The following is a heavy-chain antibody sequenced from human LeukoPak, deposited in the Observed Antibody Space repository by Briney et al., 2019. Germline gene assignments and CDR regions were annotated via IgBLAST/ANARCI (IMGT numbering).Heavy chain of an antibody. J-gene: IGHJ4*02. CDR3: AKDHSSSWYGQYYFDY. CDR2: FDPEDGET. Sequence: ASVKVSCKVSGYTLTELSMHWVRQAPGKGLEWMGGFDPEDGETIYAQKFQGRVTMTEDTSTDTAYMELSSLRSEDTAVYYCAKDHSSSWYGQYYFDYWGQGTLVTVSS. D-gene: IGHD6-13*01. V-gene: IGHV1-24*01. CDR1: GYTLTELS.